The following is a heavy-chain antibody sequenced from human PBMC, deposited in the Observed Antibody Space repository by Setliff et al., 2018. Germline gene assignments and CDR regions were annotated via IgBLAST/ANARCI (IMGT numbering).Heavy chain of an antibody. CDR1: GGSINSGSYY. D-gene: IGHD3-22*01. J-gene: IGHJ4*02. V-gene: IGHV4-61*09. CDR2: FHTGGST. CDR3: ARDRDDSSGYFLGLPDY. Sequence: ASETLSLTCTVSGGSINSGSYYWSWIRQPAGKGLEWIGHFHTGGSTNYNRSLRSRVSISVDTSKNQFSLRLSSVTAADTAVYYCARDRDDSSGYFLGLPDYWGQGTLVTISS.